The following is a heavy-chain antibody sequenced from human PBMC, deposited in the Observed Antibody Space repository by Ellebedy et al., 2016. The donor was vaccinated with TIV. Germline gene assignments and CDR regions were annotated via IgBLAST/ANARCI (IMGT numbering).Heavy chain of an antibody. CDR2: ICSSSTI. Sequence: PGGSLRLSCTASGFNFSAYRVNRVRQAPGKGLEWVSYICSSSTIYYADSVKGRFTVSRDNAKNSLYLQMDSLRADDTAVYYCARAGDYNLLSPAGGYWGQGTLVTV. CDR3: ARAGDYNLLSPAGGY. CDR1: GFNFSAYR. J-gene: IGHJ4*02. D-gene: IGHD4-17*01. V-gene: IGHV3-48*01.